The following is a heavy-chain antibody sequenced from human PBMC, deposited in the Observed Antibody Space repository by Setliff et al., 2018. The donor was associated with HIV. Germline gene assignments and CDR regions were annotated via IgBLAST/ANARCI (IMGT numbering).Heavy chain of an antibody. D-gene: IGHD2-2*01. Sequence: SETLSLTCTVSGGSISSHYWSWIRQSPGEGLEWIGSIYYSGSTTNYNPSLKSRVTISVDTSKNQFSLKLSSVTAADTAVYYCARTPYSSSPDVWGQGTTVTVS. CDR3: ARTPYSSSPDV. J-gene: IGHJ6*02. CDR1: GGSISSHY. V-gene: IGHV4-59*11. CDR2: IYYSGSTT.